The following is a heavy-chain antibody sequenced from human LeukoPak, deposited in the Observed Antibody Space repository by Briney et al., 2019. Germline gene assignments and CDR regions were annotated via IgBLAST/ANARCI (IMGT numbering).Heavy chain of an antibody. Sequence: SETVSLTCAAYGGSLSGHYWSCIRQPPGKGLEWIGEINHSGSTNYNPSLKSRVTISVDTSKNQFSLKLSSVTAADTAVYYCARRASVAATLDYWGQGTLVTVSS. CDR1: GGSLSGHY. CDR3: ARRASVAATLDY. V-gene: IGHV4-34*01. CDR2: INHSGST. J-gene: IGHJ4*02. D-gene: IGHD2-15*01.